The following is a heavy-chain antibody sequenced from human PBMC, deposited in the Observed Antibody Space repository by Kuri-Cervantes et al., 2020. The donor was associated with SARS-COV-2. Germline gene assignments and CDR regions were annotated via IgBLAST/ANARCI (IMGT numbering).Heavy chain of an antibody. D-gene: IGHD3-10*01. Sequence: ASVKVSCKASGYTFTGYYMHWVRQAPGQGLEWMGWINPNSGGTNYAQKFQGWVTMTRDTSISTVYMELSSLRSEDTAVFYCARESLGSGTLSGFYYMDVWGKGTTVTVSS. CDR2: INPNSGGT. CDR3: ARESLGSGTLSGFYYMDV. CDR1: GYTFTGYY. V-gene: IGHV1-2*04. J-gene: IGHJ6*03.